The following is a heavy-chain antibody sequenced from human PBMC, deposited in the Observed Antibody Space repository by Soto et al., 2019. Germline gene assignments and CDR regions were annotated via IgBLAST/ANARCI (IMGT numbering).Heavy chain of an antibody. V-gene: IGHV3-23*01. Sequence: GGSLSLSCAASGFTFSNDAMSWGCQAPGTGLGRVSAVSGSGGSTDYVDSVQGRFTISRDNSKNTLYLQMNSLRAEDTAVYYCAKLQAYNYGPGAYFDYWGQGTLVTVSS. CDR1: GFTFSNDA. CDR2: VSGSGGST. D-gene: IGHD5-18*01. CDR3: AKLQAYNYGPGAYFDY. J-gene: IGHJ4*02.